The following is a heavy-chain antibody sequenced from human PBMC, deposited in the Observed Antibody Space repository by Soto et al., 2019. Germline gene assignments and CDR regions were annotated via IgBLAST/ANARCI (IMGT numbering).Heavy chain of an antibody. D-gene: IGHD6-6*01. Sequence: QVQLVQSGAEVRKPGASVKVSCKASGYTFTNYYMHWVRQAPGQGLEWMGIINPSGGGTNYAQKCQGRVTMTRDTSKSILYMEMSSLRSDDTAVYYCARGGNIAASPLYYLGQGTLVTVSS. CDR1: GYTFTNYY. V-gene: IGHV1-46*01. CDR3: ARGGNIAASPLYY. J-gene: IGHJ4*02. CDR2: INPSGGGT.